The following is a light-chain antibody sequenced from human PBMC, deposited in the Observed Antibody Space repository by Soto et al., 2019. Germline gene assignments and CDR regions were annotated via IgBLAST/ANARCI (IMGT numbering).Light chain of an antibody. CDR1: SSDVGGYNF. V-gene: IGLV2-8*01. CDR2: DVT. J-gene: IGLJ2*01. CDR3: SSYAGSSIPVA. Sequence: QSALTQPPSASGSPGQSVTISCTGASSDVGGYNFVSWYQHHPGKAPRLMIYDVTQRPSGVPDRFSGSKSGNTASLTVSGLQVDDEAYYYCSSYAGSSIPVAFGGGTQRTVL.